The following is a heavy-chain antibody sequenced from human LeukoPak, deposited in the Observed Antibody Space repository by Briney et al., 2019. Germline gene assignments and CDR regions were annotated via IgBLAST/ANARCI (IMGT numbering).Heavy chain of an antibody. D-gene: IGHD6-13*01. J-gene: IGHJ6*03. CDR1: GDSVSSNSAA. CDR2: TYYRSKWYN. Sequence: SQTLSLTCAISGDSVSSNSAAWNWIRQSPSRGLEWLGRTYYRSKWYNDYAVSVKSRITINPDTSKNQFSLQLNSVTPEDTAVYYCASSSWYFYPYYYYMDVWGKGTTVTVSS. V-gene: IGHV6-1*01. CDR3: ASSSWYFYPYYYYMDV.